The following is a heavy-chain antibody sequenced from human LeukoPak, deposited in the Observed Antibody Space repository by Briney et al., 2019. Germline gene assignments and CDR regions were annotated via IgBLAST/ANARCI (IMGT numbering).Heavy chain of an antibody. CDR2: IIPIFGTA. J-gene: IGHJ4*02. CDR1: GYTLTSYD. Sequence: SVKVSCKASGYTLTSYDINWVRQAPGQGLEWMGGIIPIFGTANYAQKFQGRVTITTDESTSTAYMELSSLRSEDTAVYYCARGENYFDYWGQGTLVTVSS. CDR3: ARGENYFDY. V-gene: IGHV1-69*05.